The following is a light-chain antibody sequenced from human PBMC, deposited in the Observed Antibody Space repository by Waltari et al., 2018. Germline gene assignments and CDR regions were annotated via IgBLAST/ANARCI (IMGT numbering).Light chain of an antibody. CDR2: WAS. CDR1: QTLLYSSNNKTY. Sequence: DIAMTQSPDSMAVSLGERATINCKSTQTLLYSSNNKTYLAWYQQKRGQPPRLLFYWASTRESWVPDRFSGSGSRTDFTLTITNLQAEDVAVYFCHQYFNTPYTFGQGTQLEIK. CDR3: HQYFNTPYT. V-gene: IGKV4-1*01. J-gene: IGKJ2*01.